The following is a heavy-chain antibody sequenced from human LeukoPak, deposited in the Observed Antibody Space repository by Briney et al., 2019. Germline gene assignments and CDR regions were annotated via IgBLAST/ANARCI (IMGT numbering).Heavy chain of an antibody. Sequence: GGSLRLSCAASGFTFNNYAMTWVRQAPGKGLEWVSGISGSGDSTYYADSVKGRFTISRDNSKNTLYLQMNSLRAEDAAIYYCAKADYCGGECYWGQGTVVTVSS. CDR2: ISGSGDST. V-gene: IGHV3-23*01. J-gene: IGHJ4*02. D-gene: IGHD2-21*01. CDR1: GFTFNNYA. CDR3: AKADYCGGECY.